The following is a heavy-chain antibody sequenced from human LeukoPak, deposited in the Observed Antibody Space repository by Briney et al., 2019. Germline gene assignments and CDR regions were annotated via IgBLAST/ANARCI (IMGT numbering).Heavy chain of an antibody. CDR3: AKDQYFELLGDY. J-gene: IGHJ4*02. V-gene: IGHV3-23*01. D-gene: IGHD6-19*01. CDR1: GFTFSSYA. Sequence: GESLKISCAASGFTFSSYAMSWVRQAPGKGLEWVSAISGSGGSTYYADSVKGRFTISRDNSKNTLYLQMNSLRAEDTAVYYCAKDQYFELLGDYWGQGTLVTVSS. CDR2: ISGSGGST.